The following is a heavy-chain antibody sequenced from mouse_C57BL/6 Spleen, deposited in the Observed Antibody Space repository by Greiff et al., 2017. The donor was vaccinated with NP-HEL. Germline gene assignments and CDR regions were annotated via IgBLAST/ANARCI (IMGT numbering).Heavy chain of an antibody. J-gene: IGHJ1*03. D-gene: IGHD2-1*01. CDR3: ARNYGNYDWYFDV. V-gene: IGHV1-18*01. Sequence: SGPELVKPGASVKIPCKASGYTFTDYNMDWVKQSHGKSLEWIGDINPNNGGTIYNQKFKGKATLTVDKSSSTAYMELRSLTSEDTAVYYCARNYGNYDWYFDVWGTGTTVTVSS. CDR2: INPNNGGT. CDR1: GYTFTDYN.